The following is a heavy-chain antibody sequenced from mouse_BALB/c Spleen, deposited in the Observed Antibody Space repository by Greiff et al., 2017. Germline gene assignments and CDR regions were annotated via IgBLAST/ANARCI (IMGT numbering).Heavy chain of an antibody. V-gene: IGHV5-6-3*01. CDR2: INSNGGST. CDR1: GFTFSSYG. D-gene: IGHD3-3*01. CDR3: AREGRGFAY. Sequence: EVMLVESGGGLVQPGGSLKLSCAASGFTFSSYGMSWVRQTPDKRLELVATINSNGGSTYYPDSVKGRFTISRDNAKNTLYLQMSSLKSEDTAMYYCAREGRGFAYWGQGTLVTVSS. J-gene: IGHJ3*01.